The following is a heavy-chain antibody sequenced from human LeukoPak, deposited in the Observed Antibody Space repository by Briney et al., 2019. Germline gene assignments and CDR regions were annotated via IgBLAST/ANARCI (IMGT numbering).Heavy chain of an antibody. CDR3: AKGDTTWELPHDY. D-gene: IGHD3-10*01. J-gene: IGHJ4*02. CDR1: GITFSSYG. CDR2: ISGSGGST. Sequence: GGTLRLSCAASGITFSSYGMSWVRQAPGKGLEWVSAISGSGGSTYYADSVKGRFTISRDKSKNTLYLQMNSLRAEDTAVYYCAKGDTTWELPHDYWGQGTLVTVSS. V-gene: IGHV3-23*01.